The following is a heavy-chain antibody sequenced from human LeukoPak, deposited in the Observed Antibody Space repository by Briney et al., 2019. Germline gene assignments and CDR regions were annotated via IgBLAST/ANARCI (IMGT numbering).Heavy chain of an antibody. Sequence: SETLSLTCAVYGGSFSGYFWSWIRQPPGKGLEWIGEINHSGSTNYNPSLKSRVTISVDTSKNQFSLKLNSVTAADTGVFYCARGRACTSTSCYAPNYYYYYGMDVWGQGTTVTVSS. D-gene: IGHD2-2*01. J-gene: IGHJ6*02. V-gene: IGHV4-34*01. CDR1: GGSFSGYF. CDR2: INHSGST. CDR3: ARGRACTSTSCYAPNYYYYYGMDV.